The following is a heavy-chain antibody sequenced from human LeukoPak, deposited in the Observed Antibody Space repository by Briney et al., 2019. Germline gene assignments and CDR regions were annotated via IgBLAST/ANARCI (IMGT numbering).Heavy chain of an antibody. J-gene: IGHJ4*02. Sequence: GGSLRLSCAASGFTFSSYEMNWVRQAPGKGLEWVSYISRSSSTIYYADSVKGRFTISRDNAKNSLYLHMNSLRAEDTAVYYCARDYGGSSPFDYWGQGTLVTVSS. CDR1: GFTFSSYE. CDR3: ARDYGGSSPFDY. V-gene: IGHV3-48*03. D-gene: IGHD4-23*01. CDR2: ISRSSSTI.